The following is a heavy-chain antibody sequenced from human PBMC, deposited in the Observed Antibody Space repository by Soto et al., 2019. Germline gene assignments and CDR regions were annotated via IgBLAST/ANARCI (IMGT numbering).Heavy chain of an antibody. Sequence: EVRLVESGGGLVQPGGSLRLSCAASGVTVGNNYMSWVRQAPGKGLDWVSVTYRGGDTRYADSVKGRFTMSRDSTKNTVYLQMDSLRAVDTAVYFCARNVPVTALGYWGQGSLVTVSS. J-gene: IGHJ1*01. CDR1: GVTVGNNY. D-gene: IGHD4-17*01. CDR2: TYRGGDT. CDR3: ARNVPVTALGY. V-gene: IGHV3-66*01.